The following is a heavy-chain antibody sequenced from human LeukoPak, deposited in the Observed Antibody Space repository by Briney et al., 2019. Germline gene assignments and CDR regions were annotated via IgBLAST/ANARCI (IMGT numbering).Heavy chain of an antibody. V-gene: IGHV3-23*01. CDR1: GFTFSSYA. Sequence: GGSLRLPCAASGFTFSSYAMSWVRQAPGKGLEWVSAISGSGGSTYYADSVKGRFTISRDNSKNTLYLQMNSLRAEDTAVYYCAKDLRAVAAAADNDYWGQGTLVTVSS. J-gene: IGHJ4*02. D-gene: IGHD6-13*01. CDR3: AKDLRAVAAAADNDY. CDR2: ISGSGGST.